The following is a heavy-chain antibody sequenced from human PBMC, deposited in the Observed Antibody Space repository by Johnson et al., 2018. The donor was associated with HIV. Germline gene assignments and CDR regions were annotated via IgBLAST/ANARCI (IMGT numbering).Heavy chain of an antibody. CDR3: ANDKGSSSWSGLDI. Sequence: VQLVESGGGLVQPGRSLRLSCAASGFTFDDYAMHWVGQAPGKGLEWVSGISWNSGSIGYADSVKGRFTISRDNAKNSLYLQMNSLRAEDTALYYCANDKGSSSWSGLDIWGQGTMVTVSS. J-gene: IGHJ3*02. V-gene: IGHV3-9*01. CDR1: GFTFDDYA. D-gene: IGHD6-13*01. CDR2: ISWNSGSI.